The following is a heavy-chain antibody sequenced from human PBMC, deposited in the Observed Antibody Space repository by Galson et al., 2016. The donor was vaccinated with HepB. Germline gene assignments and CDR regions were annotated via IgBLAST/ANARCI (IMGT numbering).Heavy chain of an antibody. J-gene: IGHJ4*02. CDR2: IYSGGST. D-gene: IGHD3-10*01. CDR3: ARLYFGSGGAVDY. CDR1: GFTVSNNY. V-gene: IGHV3-53*01. Sequence: SLRLSCAVSGFTVSNNYMSWVRQAPGKGLEWVSLIYSGGSTYYADSVKGRFTISRDNSKNTLYLQMNSLRAEDTAVYYCARLYFGSGGAVDYWGPGTLVTVSS.